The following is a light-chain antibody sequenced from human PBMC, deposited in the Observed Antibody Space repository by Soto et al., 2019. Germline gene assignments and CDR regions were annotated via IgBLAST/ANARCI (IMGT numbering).Light chain of an antibody. CDR2: DAS. J-gene: IGKJ5*01. V-gene: IGKV3-11*01. Sequence: EIVLTQSPATLSFSPGERATLSCRASQSVSSCLAWYQQKPGQAPRLLIYDASNRATGIPARFSGSGSGTDSTLTISTLEPEDFAVYYCQQRINWPITFGQGTRLEIK. CDR3: QQRINWPIT. CDR1: QSVSSC.